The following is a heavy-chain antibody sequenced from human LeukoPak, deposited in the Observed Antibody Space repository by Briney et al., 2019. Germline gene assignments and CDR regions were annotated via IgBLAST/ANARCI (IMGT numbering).Heavy chain of an antibody. Sequence: KPSETLSLTCTVSGGSISSSSYYWGWIRQPPGKGLEWIGTLYYGGSTYYNPSFKSRVTISVDTSKNQFSLKLSSVTAADTAVYYCARDPHYPYGSGSYVDYWGQGTLVTVSS. D-gene: IGHD3-10*01. CDR2: LYYGGST. V-gene: IGHV4-39*07. CDR1: GGSISSSSYY. J-gene: IGHJ4*02. CDR3: ARDPHYPYGSGSYVDY.